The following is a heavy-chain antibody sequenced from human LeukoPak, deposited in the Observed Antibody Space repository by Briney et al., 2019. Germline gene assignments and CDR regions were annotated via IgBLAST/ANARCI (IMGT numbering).Heavy chain of an antibody. CDR3: ARERSYYDFWSGYYVGDAFDI. V-gene: IGHV4-4*09. CDR1: GGCISSYY. Sequence: SETLSLTWNDSGGCISSYYWSWIRQPPGKGLEWIGYIYTSGSTNYKPSLKSRVTISVDTSKNQFSLKLSSVTAADTAVYYCARERSYYDFWSGYYVGDAFDIWGQGTMVTVSS. J-gene: IGHJ3*02. D-gene: IGHD3-3*01. CDR2: IYTSGST.